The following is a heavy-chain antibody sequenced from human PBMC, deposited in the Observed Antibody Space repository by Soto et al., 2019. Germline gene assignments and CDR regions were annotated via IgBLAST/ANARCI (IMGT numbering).Heavy chain of an antibody. CDR3: ARGAAMKILVLKYDALEI. Sequence: QVQLVQSGAEVKKPGSSVRVSCKASGATLNSFINYGITWVRQAPGQGLEYMGGIIPVFGAANHAQKFQGRVTISADESTRTVNMELSSLTSKDTAVYYCARGAAMKILVLKYDALEIWGQGTMVTVSS. CDR2: IIPVFGAA. D-gene: IGHD6-25*01. CDR1: GATLNSFINYG. V-gene: IGHV1-69*12. J-gene: IGHJ3*02.